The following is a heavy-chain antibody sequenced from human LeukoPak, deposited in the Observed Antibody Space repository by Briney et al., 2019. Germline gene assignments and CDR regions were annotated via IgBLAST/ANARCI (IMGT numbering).Heavy chain of an antibody. D-gene: IGHD2-2*01. CDR2: MNPNSGNT. Sequence: ASVKVSCKSSGYTFSSYDINWVRQATGQGLEWMGWMNPNSGNTGYAQKFQGRVTMTRNTSISTAYMELSGLRSEDTAVYYCARVGYCTSIRCYFYFDYWGQGTPVTVSS. J-gene: IGHJ4*02. CDR1: GYTFSSYD. CDR3: ARVGYCTSIRCYFYFDY. V-gene: IGHV1-8*01.